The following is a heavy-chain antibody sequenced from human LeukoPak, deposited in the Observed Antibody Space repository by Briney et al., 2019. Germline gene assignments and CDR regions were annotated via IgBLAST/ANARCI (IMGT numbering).Heavy chain of an antibody. CDR2: IIPIFGTA. CDR3: ASLGQWAAAGIGY. J-gene: IGHJ4*02. Sequence: ASVKVSCKASGGTFSSYAISWVRQAPGQGLEWMGGIIPIFGTANYAQKFQGRVTITTDESTSTAYMELSSLRSEDTAVYYCASLGQWAAAGIGYWGQGTLVTVSS. D-gene: IGHD6-13*01. V-gene: IGHV1-69*05. CDR1: GGTFSSYA.